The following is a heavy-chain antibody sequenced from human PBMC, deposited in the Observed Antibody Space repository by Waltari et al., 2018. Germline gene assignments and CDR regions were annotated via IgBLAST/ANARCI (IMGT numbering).Heavy chain of an antibody. CDR2: IYYSGST. D-gene: IGHD3-3*01. J-gene: IGHJ5*02. Sequence: LSLTCTVSGGSISSYYWSWIRQPPGKGLEWIGYIYYSGSTNYNPSLKSRVTISVDTSKNQFSLKLSSVTAADTAVYYCARDLGTIFGFDPWGQGTLVTVSS. V-gene: IGHV4-59*01. CDR1: GGSISSYY. CDR3: ARDLGTIFGFDP.